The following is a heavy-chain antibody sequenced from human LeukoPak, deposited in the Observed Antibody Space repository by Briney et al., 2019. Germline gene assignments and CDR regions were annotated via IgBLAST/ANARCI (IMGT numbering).Heavy chain of an antibody. Sequence: GGSLRLSCAASGFTFSNAWMSWVRQAPGKGLEWVGRIKSKTDDETTDYAAPVKGRFTTSRDDSKNTLYLQMNSLKTEDTAVYYCTTEEWSYNFDYWGQGTLVTVSS. V-gene: IGHV3-15*01. CDR1: GFTFSNAW. J-gene: IGHJ4*02. CDR3: TTEEWSYNFDY. D-gene: IGHD3-3*01. CDR2: IKSKTDDETT.